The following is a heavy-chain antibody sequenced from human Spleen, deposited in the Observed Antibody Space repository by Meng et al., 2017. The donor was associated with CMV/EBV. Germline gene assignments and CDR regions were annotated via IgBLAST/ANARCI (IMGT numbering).Heavy chain of an antibody. CDR2: ISYRGTT. CDR1: SITSGRFY. J-gene: IGHJ5*02. CDR3: ARVFAGAYYVFDGYFDP. V-gene: IGHV4-31*02. Sequence: SITSGRFYWSLIRHHPGKGLGWIEYISYRGTTYYTPSLRSRVTISVDTSKCQFSLKLTSVTAADTAVYYCARVFAGAYYVFDGYFDPWGQGTLVTVSS. D-gene: IGHD5-24*01.